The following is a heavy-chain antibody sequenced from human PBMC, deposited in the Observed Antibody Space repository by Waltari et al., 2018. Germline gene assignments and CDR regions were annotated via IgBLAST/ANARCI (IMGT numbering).Heavy chain of an antibody. D-gene: IGHD1-26*01. CDR2: IHYTGDT. V-gene: IGHV4-38-2*01. CDR3: AGHEWGLPGF. CDR1: GYSITSAYW. Sequence: QVQLQESGPGLVKPSETLSRTRGVSGYSITSAYWWAWFRQPPGKGLEWIASIHYTGDTQYSPSLKSRVTISADKSKNEVSLRLTSVTAADTAVYYCAGHEWGLPGFWGQGTLVTVSS. J-gene: IGHJ4*02.